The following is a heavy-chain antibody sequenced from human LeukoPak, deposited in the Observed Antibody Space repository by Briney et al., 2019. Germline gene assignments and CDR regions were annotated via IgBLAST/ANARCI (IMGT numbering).Heavy chain of an antibody. J-gene: IGHJ4*02. CDR3: VRDLRSADY. D-gene: IGHD3-10*02. V-gene: IGHV3-15*07. CDR1: GFTFSSAW. Sequence: GGSLRLSCAASGFTFSSAWMNWVRQAPGKGLEWVGRIKSETDGGTTDYAAPVKGTFTISRDDSENTLYLQMNSLRAEDTAVYYCVRDLRSADYWGQGTLVIVSS. CDR2: IKSETDGGTT.